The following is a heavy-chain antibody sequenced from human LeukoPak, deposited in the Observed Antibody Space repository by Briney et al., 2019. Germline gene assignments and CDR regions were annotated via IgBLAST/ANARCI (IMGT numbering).Heavy chain of an antibody. D-gene: IGHD3-10*01. CDR1: GGSISSYY. Sequence: SETLSLTCTVSGGSISSYYWSWIRQHPGKGLEWIGYIYYSGSTCYNPSLKSRVTISVDTSKNQFSLKLSSVTAADTAVYYCARGPGELDAFDIWGQGTMVTVSS. J-gene: IGHJ3*02. CDR2: IYYSGST. V-gene: IGHV4-59*06. CDR3: ARGPGELDAFDI.